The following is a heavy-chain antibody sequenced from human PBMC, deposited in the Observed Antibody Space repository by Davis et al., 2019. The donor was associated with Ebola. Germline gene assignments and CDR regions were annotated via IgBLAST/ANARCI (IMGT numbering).Heavy chain of an antibody. V-gene: IGHV3-74*01. J-gene: IGHJ4*02. D-gene: IGHD1-26*01. CDR2: INSDGSST. CDR1: GFTFSIYW. CDR3: ASPHYSGSSGHWG. Sequence: GSLRLSCAASGFTFSIYWMHWVRQAPGKGLVWVSRINSDGSSTSYADSVKGRFTISRDNAKNTLYLQMNSLRAEDTAVYYCASPHYSGSSGHWGWGQGTLVTVSS.